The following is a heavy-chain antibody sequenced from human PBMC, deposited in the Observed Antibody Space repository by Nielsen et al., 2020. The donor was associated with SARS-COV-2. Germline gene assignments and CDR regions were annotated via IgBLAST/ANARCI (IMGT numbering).Heavy chain of an antibody. V-gene: IGHV1-18*01. CDR1: GYTFTSYG. Sequence: ASVKVSCKASGYTFTSYGISWVRQAPGQGLEWRGWISAYNGNTNYAQKLQGRVTMTTDTSTSTAYMELRSLRSDDTAVYYCARALSGWSPHYFDYWGQGTLVTVSS. CDR3: ARALSGWSPHYFDY. D-gene: IGHD6-19*01. J-gene: IGHJ4*02. CDR2: ISAYNGNT.